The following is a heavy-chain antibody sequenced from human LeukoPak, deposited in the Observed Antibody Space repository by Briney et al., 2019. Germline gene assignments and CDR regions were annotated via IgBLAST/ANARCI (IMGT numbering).Heavy chain of an antibody. Sequence: PSETLSLTCAVYDGSFSGYYWTWIRQPPGKGLEWMGEINHSGNTNYNPSLRSRVTISVDTSKNQFSLRLSSVTAADTAVYYCARGRQAQTLRPKNPFQELARPGYYFDSWGQGALVTVSS. D-gene: IGHD6-6*01. CDR1: DGSFSGYY. J-gene: IGHJ4*02. CDR2: INHSGNT. CDR3: ARGRQAQTLRPKNPFQELARPGYYFDS. V-gene: IGHV4-34*01.